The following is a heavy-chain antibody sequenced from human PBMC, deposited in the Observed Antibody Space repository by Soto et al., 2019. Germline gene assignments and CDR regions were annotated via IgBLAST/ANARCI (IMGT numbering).Heavy chain of an antibody. Sequence: GGSLRLSCAASGFTFSSYWMHWVRQAPGKGLVWVSRINSDGSSTSYADSVKGRFTISRDNAKNTLYLQMNSLRAEDTAVYYCARDLASPYYDFWSGYLSWFDPWGQGTLVTVSS. V-gene: IGHV3-74*01. CDR1: GFTFSSYW. CDR2: INSDGSST. D-gene: IGHD3-3*01. J-gene: IGHJ5*02. CDR3: ARDLASPYYDFWSGYLSWFDP.